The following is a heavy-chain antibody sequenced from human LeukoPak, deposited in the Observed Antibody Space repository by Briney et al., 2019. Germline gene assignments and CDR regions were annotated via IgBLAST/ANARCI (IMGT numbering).Heavy chain of an antibody. J-gene: IGHJ4*02. CDR3: ARDKGSWYYFDY. Sequence: SETLSLTCTVSGGSISSYYWSWIRQPPGKGLEWIGHIYYSGSTNYNPSLKSRVTISVDTSKNQFSLKLSSVTAADTAVYYCARDKGSWYYFDYWGQGTLVTVSS. V-gene: IGHV4-59*01. CDR2: IYYSGST. D-gene: IGHD6-13*01. CDR1: GGSISSYY.